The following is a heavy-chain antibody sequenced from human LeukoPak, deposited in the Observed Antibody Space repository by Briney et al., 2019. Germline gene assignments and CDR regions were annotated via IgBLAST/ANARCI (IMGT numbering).Heavy chain of an antibody. D-gene: IGHD6-13*01. CDR2: IIPICGRA. V-gene: IGHV1-69*13. Sequence: ASVNVSCKSSGGTFGSYAISWVRQAPGQGREGMGGIIPICGRANYAQKFQGRVTITADESPRTAYMHLSSLRSEDTAVYYCATVPPPGYSSSWQWYWGQGTLVTVSS. CDR3: ATVPPPGYSSSWQWY. CDR1: GGTFGSYA. J-gene: IGHJ4*02.